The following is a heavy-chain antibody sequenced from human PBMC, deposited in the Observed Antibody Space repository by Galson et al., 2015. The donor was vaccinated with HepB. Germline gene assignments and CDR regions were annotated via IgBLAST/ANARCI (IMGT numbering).Heavy chain of an antibody. D-gene: IGHD5-18*01. J-gene: IGHJ4*02. CDR1: GYTFNHYW. CDR3: ARHGTQDTATPYYFDF. CDR2: IYVDDSDT. Sequence: QSGAEVKKPGESLRISCKGSGYTFNHYWIAWVRQMPGKGLEWMGIIYVDDSDTVYSPSFKGQVTISADKSVSTAYLQWNSLKASDTAIYYCARHGTQDTATPYYFDFWGQGTLVTVSS. V-gene: IGHV5-51*01.